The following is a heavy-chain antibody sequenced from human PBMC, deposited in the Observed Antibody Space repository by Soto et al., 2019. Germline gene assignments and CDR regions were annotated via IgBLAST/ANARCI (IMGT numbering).Heavy chain of an antibody. CDR3: ARDLDGSGAYYTDY. D-gene: IGHD3-10*01. V-gene: IGHV1-18*01. J-gene: IGHJ4*02. CDR2: ISPYNGNT. CDR1: GYTFTGYG. Sequence: QVQLMQSGAEVRKPGASVKVSCKASGYTFTGYGFSWVRQAPGQGLEWMGWISPYNGNTKYAQKLQDRVTMTTDTFTSTAYMELRSLRYEDTAVYYCARDLDGSGAYYTDYWGQGTLVTVSS.